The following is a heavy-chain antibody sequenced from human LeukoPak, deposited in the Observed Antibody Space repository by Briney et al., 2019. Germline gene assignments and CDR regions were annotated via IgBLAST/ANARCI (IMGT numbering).Heavy chain of an antibody. D-gene: IGHD6-13*01. J-gene: IGHJ4*02. Sequence: GGSLRLSCAASGLTVSSNYMSWVRQAPGKGLEWVSVTDRGGSTYYADPVKGRFTISRDNAKNSLYLQMNSLRAEDTAVYYCAREDGSSSSPPPFDYWGQGTLVTVSS. V-gene: IGHV3-53*01. CDR2: TDRGGST. CDR1: GLTVSSNY. CDR3: AREDGSSSSPPPFDY.